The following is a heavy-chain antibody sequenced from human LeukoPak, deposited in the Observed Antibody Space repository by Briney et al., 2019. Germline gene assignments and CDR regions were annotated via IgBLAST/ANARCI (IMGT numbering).Heavy chain of an antibody. Sequence: GGSLRLSCAASGFTFSTCWMHWVRQDPGRGLVWVSRISSDASITSYADPVKGRFTISRDNSKNTLYLQMSSLRAEDTAVYYCADVAARTFDYWGQGTLVTVSS. V-gene: IGHV3-74*01. CDR3: ADVAARTFDY. D-gene: IGHD6-6*01. CDR1: GFTFSTCW. J-gene: IGHJ4*02. CDR2: ISSDASIT.